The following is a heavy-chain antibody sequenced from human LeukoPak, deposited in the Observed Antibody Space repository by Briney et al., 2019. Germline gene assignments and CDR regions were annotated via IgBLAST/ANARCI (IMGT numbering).Heavy chain of an antibody. V-gene: IGHV3-30*18. CDR1: GFTFSCYG. Sequence: PGGSLRLSCEASGFTFSCYGMHWVRQAPGKGLEWVAVISFDGTDKPSADSEEGRFTISRDNSKNTLYLQMSSLRAEDTAVYYCAKDSGYSYGYDPSDFYYYGMDVWGQGTTVTVSS. CDR3: AKDSGYSYGYDPSDFYYYGMDV. J-gene: IGHJ6*02. CDR2: ISFDGTDK. D-gene: IGHD5-18*01.